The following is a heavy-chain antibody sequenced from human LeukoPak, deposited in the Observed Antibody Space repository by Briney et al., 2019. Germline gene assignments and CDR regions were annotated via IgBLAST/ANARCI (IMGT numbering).Heavy chain of an antibody. CDR2: IRSMAYGATT. J-gene: IGHJ4*02. D-gene: IGHD5-12*01. Sequence: PGGSLRLSCITSGFTFGDYAMSWVRQAPGKGLEWVSFIRSMAYGATTEYAASVKGRFTISRDDSNSIAYLQMNSLKTEDTGVYYCTRLGGYESADWGQGTLVTVSS. V-gene: IGHV3-49*04. CDR3: TRLGGYESAD. CDR1: GFTFGDYA.